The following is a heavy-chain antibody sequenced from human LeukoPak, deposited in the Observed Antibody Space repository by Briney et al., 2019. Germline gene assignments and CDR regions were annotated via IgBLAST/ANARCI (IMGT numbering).Heavy chain of an antibody. J-gene: IGHJ1*01. Sequence: ASVKVSCKASGYTFTGYYMHWVRQAPGQGLEWMGWIKPNSGGSNYAQKFQGRVTMIRDTSISTAYMELSRLRSDDTAVYYCARDSYYDSSGYYSSEYFQHWGQGTLVTVSS. CDR1: GYTFTGYY. CDR3: ARDSYYDSSGYYSSEYFQH. CDR2: IKPNSGGS. V-gene: IGHV1-2*02. D-gene: IGHD3-22*01.